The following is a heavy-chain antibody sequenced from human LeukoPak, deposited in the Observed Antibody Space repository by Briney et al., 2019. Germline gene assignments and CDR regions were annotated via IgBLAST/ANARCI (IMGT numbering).Heavy chain of an antibody. Sequence: SETLSLTCTVSGGSISSYYWSWLRQPPGKGLEWIGYIYYSGSTNYNPSLTSRVTISVDTSKNQFSLKLSSVTAADTAVYYCARLNDFWSGYFRYFDYWGQGTLVTVSS. CDR2: IYYSGST. J-gene: IGHJ4*02. CDR1: GGSISSYY. CDR3: ARLNDFWSGYFRYFDY. D-gene: IGHD3-3*01. V-gene: IGHV4-59*01.